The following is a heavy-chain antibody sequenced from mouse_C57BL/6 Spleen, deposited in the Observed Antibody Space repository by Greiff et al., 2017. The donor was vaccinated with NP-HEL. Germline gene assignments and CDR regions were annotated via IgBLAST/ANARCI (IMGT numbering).Heavy chain of an antibody. CDR2: ISYDGSN. D-gene: IGHD1-1*01. CDR3: ARERGLLSFDY. CDR1: GYSITSGYY. J-gene: IGHJ2*01. V-gene: IGHV3-6*01. Sequence: EVKLEESGPGLVKPSQSLSLTCSVTGYSITSGYYWNWIRQFPGNKLEWMGYISYDGSNNYNPSLKNRISITRDTSKNQFFLKLNSVTTEDTATYYCARERGLLSFDYWGQGTTLTVSS.